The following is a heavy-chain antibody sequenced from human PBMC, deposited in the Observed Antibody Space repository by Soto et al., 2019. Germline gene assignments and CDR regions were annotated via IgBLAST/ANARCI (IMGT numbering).Heavy chain of an antibody. CDR3: ARPRGGDVPYYGVDV. D-gene: IGHD2-21*02. CDR2: ISSRSTSM. Sequence: VQLVESGGGVVQPGGSLRLSCAASGFAFSSYSMNWFRLSPGKGLEWVSYISSRSTSMYYADSVEGRFTISRDNAKNSLYLQMNSLRAEDTAVYFCARPRGGDVPYYGVDVWGQGSTVTVSS. CDR1: GFAFSSYS. V-gene: IGHV3-48*01. J-gene: IGHJ6*02.